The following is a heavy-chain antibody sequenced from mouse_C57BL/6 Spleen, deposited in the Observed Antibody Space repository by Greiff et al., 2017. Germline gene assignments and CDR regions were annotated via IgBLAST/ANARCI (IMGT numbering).Heavy chain of an antibody. J-gene: IGHJ2*01. CDR2: IDPSDSET. CDR3: ASEAAQANFDY. D-gene: IGHD3-2*02. CDR1: GYTFTSYW. Sequence: VQLQQPGAELVRPGSSVKLSCKASGYTFTSYWMHWVKQRPIQGLEWIGNIDPSDSETHYNQKFKDKATLTVDKSSSTAYMQLSSLTSEDAEVYYCASEAAQANFDYWGQGTTVTVSS. V-gene: IGHV1-52*01.